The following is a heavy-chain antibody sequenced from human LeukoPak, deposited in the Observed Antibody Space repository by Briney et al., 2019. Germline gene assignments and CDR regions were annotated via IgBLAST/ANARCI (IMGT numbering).Heavy chain of an antibody. V-gene: IGHV4-31*03. CDR2: IYYSGST. Sequence: SETLSLTCTVSGGSISSGGYYWSCIRQHPGKGLEWIGYIYYSGSTYYNPSLKSRVTISVDTSKNQYSLKLISVTAADTAVYYCARVYGSGSSDTFDYWGQGTLVTVSS. D-gene: IGHD3-10*01. J-gene: IGHJ4*02. CDR3: ARVYGSGSSDTFDY. CDR1: GGSISSGGYY.